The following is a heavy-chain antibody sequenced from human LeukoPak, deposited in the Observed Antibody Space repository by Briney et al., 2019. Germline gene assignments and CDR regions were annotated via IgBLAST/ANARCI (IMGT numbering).Heavy chain of an antibody. CDR2: ISESGGST. Sequence: GGSLRLSCAASGFTFSSSAMSWVRQAPGKGLEWVSTISESGGSTYTADSVKGRFTISRDNSKNTLYLQMNNLRAGDTAVYYCAKPALLGGNYFWYFDLWGRGTLVTVSS. CDR1: GFTFSSSA. CDR3: AKPALLGGNYFWYFDL. V-gene: IGHV3-23*01. D-gene: IGHD1-26*01. J-gene: IGHJ2*01.